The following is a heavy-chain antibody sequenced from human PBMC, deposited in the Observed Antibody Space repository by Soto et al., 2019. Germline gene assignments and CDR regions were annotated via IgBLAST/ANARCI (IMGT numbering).Heavy chain of an antibody. CDR2: ISSSSSTI. CDR1: GFAVSSYS. CDR3: AREPPYYYYGMDV. Sequence: PGGSLRLSCAASGFAVSSYSMNWVRQAPGKGLEWVSYISSSSSTIYYADSVKGRFTISRDNAKNSLYLQMNSLRDEDTAVYYCAREPPYYYYGMDVWGQGTTVTVSS. J-gene: IGHJ6*02. V-gene: IGHV3-48*02.